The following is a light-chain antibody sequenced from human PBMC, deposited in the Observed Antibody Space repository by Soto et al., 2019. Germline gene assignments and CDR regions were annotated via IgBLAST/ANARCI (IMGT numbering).Light chain of an antibody. V-gene: IGKV3-20*01. Sequence: EIVLTQSPGTPSLSPGERATLSCRASQSVSSSYLAWYQQKPGQAPRPLIYGASSRATGIPDRFSGSGSGTDFTLTISRLEPEDFAVYYCQQYGSSPPTTFGPGTKVDIK. CDR3: QQYGSSPPTT. CDR2: GAS. CDR1: QSVSSSY. J-gene: IGKJ3*01.